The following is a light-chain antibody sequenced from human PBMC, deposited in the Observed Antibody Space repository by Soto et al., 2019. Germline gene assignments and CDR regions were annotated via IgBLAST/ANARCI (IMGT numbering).Light chain of an antibody. CDR2: GAS. J-gene: IGKJ4*01. CDR3: QQYNDWPPLT. CDR1: QTISGN. V-gene: IGKV3-15*01. Sequence: EIVMTQSPATLSVPPGERATLSCRASQTISGNLAWYQQKPGQAPRLLIYGASTRATGIPARFSGSGSGIEFTLTISSLQSEDLALYYCQQYNDWPPLTFGGGTKVEIK.